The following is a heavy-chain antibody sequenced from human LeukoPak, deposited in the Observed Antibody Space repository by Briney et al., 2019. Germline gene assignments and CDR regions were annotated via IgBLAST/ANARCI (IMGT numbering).Heavy chain of an antibody. CDR3: ARDLYGVSHDY. Sequence: GGSLSLSCAASGFTVSSNYMSWVRQAPGKGLEWVSVIYSSGMTYYADSVKGRFTISRDNSKNTLYLHMNSLRAEDTAVYYCARDLYGVSHDYWGQGTLVTVSS. D-gene: IGHD3-10*02. CDR1: GFTVSSNY. J-gene: IGHJ4*02. CDR2: IYSSGMT. V-gene: IGHV3-53*01.